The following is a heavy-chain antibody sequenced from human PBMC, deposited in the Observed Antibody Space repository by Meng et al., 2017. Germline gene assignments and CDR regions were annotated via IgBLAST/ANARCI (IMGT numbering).Heavy chain of an antibody. CDR1: GGSFSGYY. D-gene: IGHD3-3*01. CDR3: AALFTYYDLWSGYWTQFDY. V-gene: IGHV4-34*01. Sequence: GSLRLSCAVYGGSFSGYYWSWIRQPPGKGLEWIGEINHSGSTNYNPSLKSRVTISVDTSKNQFSLKLSSVTAADTAVYYCAALFTYYDLWSGYWTQFDYWGQGTLVTVSS. J-gene: IGHJ4*02. CDR2: INHSGST.